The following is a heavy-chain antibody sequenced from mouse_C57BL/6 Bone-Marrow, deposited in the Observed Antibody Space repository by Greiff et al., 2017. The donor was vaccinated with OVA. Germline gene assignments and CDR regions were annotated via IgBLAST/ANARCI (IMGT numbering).Heavy chain of an antibody. CDR3: TTYGYSSFDY. CDR2: IDPENGDT. J-gene: IGHJ2*01. V-gene: IGHV14-4*01. CDR1: GFNIKDDY. Sequence: VQLQQSGAELVRPGASVKLSCTASGFNIKDDYMHWVKQRPEQGLEWIGWIDPENGDTEYASKFQGKATITADTSSYTAYLQLSSLTSEDTAVYYCTTYGYSSFDYWGQGTTLTVSS. D-gene: IGHD2-3*01.